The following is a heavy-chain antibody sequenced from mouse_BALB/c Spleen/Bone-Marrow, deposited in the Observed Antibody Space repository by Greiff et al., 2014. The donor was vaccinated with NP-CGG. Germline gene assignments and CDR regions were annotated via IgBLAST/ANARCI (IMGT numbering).Heavy chain of an antibody. J-gene: IGHJ2*01. V-gene: IGHV5-17*02. Sequence: EVKLMESGGGLVQPGGSRKLSCAASGFTLSNFGMHWFRQSPEKGLEWVAFVSTGSTIIYYADTVKGRFTISRDNPENTLFLQMTSLRSEDTAIYYCARSHFYGNYFDYWGQGTTLTVSS. CDR2: VSTGSTII. CDR1: GFTLSNFG. CDR3: ARSHFYGNYFDY. D-gene: IGHD2-1*01.